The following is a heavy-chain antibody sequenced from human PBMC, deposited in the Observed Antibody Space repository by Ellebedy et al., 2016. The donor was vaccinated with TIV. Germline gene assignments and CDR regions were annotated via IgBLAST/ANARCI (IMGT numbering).Heavy chain of an antibody. D-gene: IGHD3-10*01. CDR3: TRVRVGSTGGPNIDY. V-gene: IGHV3-30-3*01. CDR1: GFTFSNYP. Sequence: GESLKISXAASGFTFSNYPLHWVRQAPVKGLEWVAMISFDGTQKYYADSVKGRFTISRDNSKNTLYLQMNSLRTEDTAVYYCTRVRVGSTGGPNIDYWGQGALVTVSS. CDR2: ISFDGTQK. J-gene: IGHJ4*02.